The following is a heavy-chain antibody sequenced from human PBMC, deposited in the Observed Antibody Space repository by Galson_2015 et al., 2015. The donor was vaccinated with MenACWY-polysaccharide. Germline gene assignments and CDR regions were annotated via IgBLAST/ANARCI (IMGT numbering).Heavy chain of an antibody. CDR1: GFTFSSYA. J-gene: IGHJ5*02. CDR3: AKRGVYGAGTVYTNNWFDP. CDR2: ISGGGDRT. V-gene: IGHV3-23*01. D-gene: IGHD3-10*01. Sequence: SLRLSCAASGFTFSSYAKNWVRQAPGKGLEWVSTISGGGDRTNYADSVKGRFTISRDNSKNTLYLQMNSLRAEDTAVYFCAKRGVYGAGTVYTNNWFDPWGQGTLVTVSS.